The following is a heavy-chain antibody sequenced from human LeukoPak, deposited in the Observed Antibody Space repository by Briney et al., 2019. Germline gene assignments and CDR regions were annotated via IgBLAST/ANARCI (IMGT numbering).Heavy chain of an antibody. J-gene: IGHJ4*02. CDR3: ANVVGGY. V-gene: IGHV3-23*01. CDR1: GITFSTIG. CDR2: ISKSGGST. Sequence: GGSLRLSCAVSGITFSTIGVNWVRLAPGKGLEWVSIISKSGGSTFYADPVRGRFTISRDNSKDMLYLQMNSLTAEDTAVYYCANVVGGYWGQGTLVTVSS. D-gene: IGHD3-10*01.